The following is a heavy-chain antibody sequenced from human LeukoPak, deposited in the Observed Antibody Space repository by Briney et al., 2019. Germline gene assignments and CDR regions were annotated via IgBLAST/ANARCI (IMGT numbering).Heavy chain of an antibody. Sequence: GGSLRLSCAASGFTFSDYYMSWVRQAPGKGLEWVSYISSSGSTIYYADSVKGRFTISRDNAKNSLYLQMNSLRAEDTAVYYCARELGEWELPLVSGVWGQGTLVTVSS. D-gene: IGHD1-26*01. J-gene: IGHJ4*02. CDR3: ARELGEWELPLVSGV. CDR1: GFTFSDYY. CDR2: ISSSGSTI. V-gene: IGHV3-11*01.